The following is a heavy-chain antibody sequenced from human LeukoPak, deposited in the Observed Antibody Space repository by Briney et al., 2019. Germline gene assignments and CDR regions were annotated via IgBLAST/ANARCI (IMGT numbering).Heavy chain of an antibody. Sequence: GGSLRLSCAASGFIFSSYAMHWVRQAPGKGLEWVAVVSYDGINKNYADSVKGRFTISRDNSKNTLYLQMNSLRTEDTAVYYCARGYYYDGSGYCDYWGQGSLVAVSS. CDR2: VSYDGINK. J-gene: IGHJ4*02. CDR1: GFIFSSYA. V-gene: IGHV3-30*04. CDR3: ARGYYYDGSGYCDY. D-gene: IGHD3-22*01.